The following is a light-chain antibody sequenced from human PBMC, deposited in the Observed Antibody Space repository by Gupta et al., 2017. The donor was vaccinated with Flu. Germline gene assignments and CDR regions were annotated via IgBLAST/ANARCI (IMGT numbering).Light chain of an antibody. CDR1: QKITNY. J-gene: IGKJ1*01. V-gene: IGKV1-39*01. Sequence: PSSLSASVGDRVTITCLTSQKITNYLNWFAQKPGKAPNLLIYAASTLQSGVPSRFSGNGSGTDFNFTISSLQPEDYGTYYCQQTDYTPRAFGQGTKVEVK. CDR3: QQTDYTPRA. CDR2: AAS.